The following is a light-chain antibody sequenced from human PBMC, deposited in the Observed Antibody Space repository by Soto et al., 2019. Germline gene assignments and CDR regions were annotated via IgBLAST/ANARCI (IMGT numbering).Light chain of an antibody. CDR1: QSVSSD. CDR2: GAS. CDR3: QQYNNWPRT. Sequence: ELVWPPSPCTLALSHGARATLSCRASQSVSSDLAWYHQKPGQAPRLLIYGASTRATGIPARFSGSGSGTEFTLTINSLQSEDFAVYYCQQYNNWPRTFGQGTKVDVK. J-gene: IGKJ1*01. V-gene: IGKV3-15*01.